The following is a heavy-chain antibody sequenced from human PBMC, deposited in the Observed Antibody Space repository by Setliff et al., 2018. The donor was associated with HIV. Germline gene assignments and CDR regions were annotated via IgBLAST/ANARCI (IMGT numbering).Heavy chain of an antibody. J-gene: IGHJ5*02. CDR3: ARYHYGVDWFDP. CDR1: GDSFSSRAVY. D-gene: IGHD3-10*01. CDR2: IHYDGAT. Sequence: SETLSLTCSVSGDSFSSRAVYWGWIRQPPGKGLEWLGSIHYDGATYYSPSLKSRLTLSIDTSNKQFSLRLTSVTAADTAVYYCARYHYGVDWFDPWGQGTLVTSPQ. V-gene: IGHV4-39*07.